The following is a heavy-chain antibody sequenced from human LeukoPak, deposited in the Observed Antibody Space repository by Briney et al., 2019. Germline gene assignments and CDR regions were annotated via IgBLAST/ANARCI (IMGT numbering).Heavy chain of an antibody. CDR2: ISSSRSFT. Sequence: KTGGSLRLSCAASGFTFSDHYMSWIRQAPGKGLEWVSYISSSRSFTNYADSVKGRFTISRDTAKNSLYLQMNSLGAEDTAVYYCARLRGYSYGLDYWGQGILVSVSS. J-gene: IGHJ4*02. CDR3: ARLRGYSYGLDY. D-gene: IGHD5-18*01. V-gene: IGHV3-11*03. CDR1: GFTFSDHY.